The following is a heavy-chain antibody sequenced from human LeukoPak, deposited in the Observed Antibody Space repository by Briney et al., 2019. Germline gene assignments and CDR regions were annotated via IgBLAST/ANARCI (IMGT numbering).Heavy chain of an antibody. CDR2: MNPNSGNI. CDR3: ARALSWTTDSYYYMDV. J-gene: IGHJ6*03. CDR1: GYTFTRYE. V-gene: IGHV1-8*01. D-gene: IGHD3/OR15-3a*01. Sequence: GAAVKVSCKASGYTFTRYEINGVRQATGRGREWMGWMNPNSGNIGYAQTFQGRVTMTKNTSITTAYMELSSLRSKDTAVYYCARALSWTTDSYYYMDVWGKGTTVTVSS.